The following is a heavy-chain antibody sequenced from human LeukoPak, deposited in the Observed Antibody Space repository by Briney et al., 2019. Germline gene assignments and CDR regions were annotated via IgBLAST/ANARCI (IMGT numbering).Heavy chain of an antibody. J-gene: IGHJ4*02. CDR3: ARFGITVVRGGKYYFDY. V-gene: IGHV4-59*08. Sequence: PSETLSLTCTVSGGSISNYYWSWIRQPPGKGLEWIGHIYYSEATKYNPSLKSRITISVDTSKNQFSLMLSSVTAADTAVYYCARFGITVVRGGKYYFDYWGQGTLVTVSS. D-gene: IGHD3-10*01. CDR2: IYYSEAT. CDR1: GGSISNYY.